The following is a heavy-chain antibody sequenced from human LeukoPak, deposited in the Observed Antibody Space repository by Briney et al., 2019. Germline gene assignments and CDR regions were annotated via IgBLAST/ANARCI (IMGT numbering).Heavy chain of an antibody. CDR1: GFTFSSYW. CDR2: IKQDGSEK. Sequence: SGGSLRLSCAASGFTFSSYWMSWGRQAPGKGLEWVANIKQDGSEKYYVDSVKGRFTISRDNAKNSLYLPMNSLRAEDTAVYYCARDRNYYDSSGYWVFDYWGQGTLVTVPS. J-gene: IGHJ4*02. D-gene: IGHD3-22*01. CDR3: ARDRNYYDSSGYWVFDY. V-gene: IGHV3-7*01.